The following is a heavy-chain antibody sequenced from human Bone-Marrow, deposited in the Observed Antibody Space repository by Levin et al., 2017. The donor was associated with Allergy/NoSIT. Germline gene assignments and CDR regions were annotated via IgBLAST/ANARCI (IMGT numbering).Heavy chain of an antibody. CDR1: GFTFSTSA. CDR2: ITQSGGDT. Sequence: ASVKVSCAASGFTFSTSAMSWVRQAPGKGLEWVSSITQSGGDTYYAASVKGRFTISRDNSNNTLYLHMNGLRAEDTALYYCARDHPAAMDYWGQGTLVTVSS. CDR3: ARDHPAAMDY. V-gene: IGHV3-23*01. J-gene: IGHJ4*02.